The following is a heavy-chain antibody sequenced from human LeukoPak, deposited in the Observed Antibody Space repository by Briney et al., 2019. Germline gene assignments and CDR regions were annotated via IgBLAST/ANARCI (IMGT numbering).Heavy chain of an antibody. CDR2: ISAYNGNT. CDR1: GYTFTNYG. Sequence: ASVKVSCKASGYTFTNYGITWVRQAPGHGLEWMGWISAYNGNTRYAQKFQGRVTMTTDTSTSTAYLEPRSLRSDDTAIYYCARDYSHYCSSTSCSFYFDYWGQGTLVTVSS. CDR3: ARDYSHYCSSTSCSFYFDY. D-gene: IGHD2-2*01. V-gene: IGHV1-18*01. J-gene: IGHJ4*02.